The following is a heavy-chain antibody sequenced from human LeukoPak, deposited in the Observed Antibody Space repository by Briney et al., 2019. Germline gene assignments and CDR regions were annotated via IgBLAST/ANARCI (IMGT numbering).Heavy chain of an antibody. D-gene: IGHD2-2*01. CDR1: GGSFSGYY. V-gene: IGHV4-34*01. CDR2: INHSGST. Sequence: SETLSLTCAVYGGSFSGYYWSWIRQPPGKGLEWIGEINHSGSTNYNPSLKSRVTISVDTSKNQFSLKLSTVTAADTAVYYCARGPIVVVPAAMVYYDYGMDVWGQGTTVTVSS. CDR3: ARGPIVVVPAAMVYYDYGMDV. J-gene: IGHJ6*02.